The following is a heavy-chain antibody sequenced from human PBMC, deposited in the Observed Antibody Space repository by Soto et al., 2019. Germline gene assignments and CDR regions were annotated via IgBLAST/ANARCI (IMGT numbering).Heavy chain of an antibody. CDR3: ASEVMVGVTITFAP. V-gene: IGHV1-69*12. CDR2: IIPIFGTA. D-gene: IGHD3-3*01. Sequence: QVQLVQSGAEVKKPGSSVKVSCKASGGTFSSYAISWVRQAPGQGLEWMGGIIPIFGTANYAQKFQGRVTITADEPTSTAYMSLGPLLSGDTALSYWASEVMVGVTITFAPLRAATLVTVAS. CDR1: GGTFSSYA. J-gene: IGHJ5*02.